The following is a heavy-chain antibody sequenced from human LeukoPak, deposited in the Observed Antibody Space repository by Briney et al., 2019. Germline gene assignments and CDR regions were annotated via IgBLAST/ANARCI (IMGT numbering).Heavy chain of an antibody. CDR3: ARDRVGKNSIAAAGKGLDV. Sequence: GASVKVSCKASGYTFTSYYMHWVRQAPGQGLEWRGIINPSVGSTSYAQKFQGTVTMTRDTSTSTVYMELSSLRPEDTAVYYCARDRVGKNSIAAAGKGLDVWGQGTTVTVSS. CDR2: INPSVGST. J-gene: IGHJ6*02. V-gene: IGHV1-46*01. D-gene: IGHD6-13*01. CDR1: GYTFTSYY.